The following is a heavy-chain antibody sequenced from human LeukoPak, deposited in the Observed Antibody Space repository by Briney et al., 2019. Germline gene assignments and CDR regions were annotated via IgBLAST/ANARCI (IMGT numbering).Heavy chain of an antibody. Sequence: SETLSLTCTVSGGSISSSSYYWGWIRQPPGKGLEWIGSIYYSGSTYYSPSLKSRVTISVDTSKNQFSLKLSSVTAADTAVYYCAREDDSSGYDAFDIWAKGQWSPSLQ. V-gene: IGHV4-39*07. J-gene: IGHJ3*02. CDR3: AREDDSSGYDAFDI. D-gene: IGHD3-22*01. CDR2: IYYSGST. CDR1: GGSISSSSYY.